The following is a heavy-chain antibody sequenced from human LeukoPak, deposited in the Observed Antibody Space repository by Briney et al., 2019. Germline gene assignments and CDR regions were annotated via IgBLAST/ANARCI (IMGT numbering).Heavy chain of an antibody. J-gene: IGHJ3*01. CDR1: GFSFSSYA. V-gene: IGHV3-23*01. CDR3: AKRKFYGSGSVFVSHAFDF. Sequence: PGGSLTLSCAASGFSFSSYAMSWVRQTPGKGLDWVSAVSGSGTDTFYDNSVKGRFTISRDNSKKTLYLQMNDLRAEDTAIYYCAKRKFYGSGSVFVSHAFDFWGQGTMVTVSS. D-gene: IGHD3-10*01. CDR2: VSGSGTDT.